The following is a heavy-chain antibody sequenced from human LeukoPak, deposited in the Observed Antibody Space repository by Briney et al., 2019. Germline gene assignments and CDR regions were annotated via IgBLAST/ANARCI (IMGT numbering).Heavy chain of an antibody. V-gene: IGHV3-30*18. CDR1: GFTFSNYG. Sequence: GGSLRLSCAASGFTFSNYGTHWVRQAPGKGLEWVAAISYDGSTKYYADSVKGRFTSSRDNSKNTLYLQMNSLRPEDTAVYYCAKDSSVWVVGAISFFDYWGQGTLVTVSS. J-gene: IGHJ4*02. CDR3: AKDSSVWVVGAISFFDY. CDR2: ISYDGSTK. D-gene: IGHD1-26*01.